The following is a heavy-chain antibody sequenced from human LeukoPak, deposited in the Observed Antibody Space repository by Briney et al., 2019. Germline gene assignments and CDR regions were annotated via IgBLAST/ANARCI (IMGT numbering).Heavy chain of an antibody. CDR3: TKDRSYGRSYFDD. D-gene: IGHD5-18*01. J-gene: IGHJ4*02. Sequence: GGSLRLSCAASGFTFSSYAMSWVRQAPGKGLEWVSVIYSGGSTYYADSVKGRFTISRDNSKNTLHLQMNSLRIEDTAVYYCTKDRSYGRSYFDDWGQGTLVTVAS. V-gene: IGHV3-66*02. CDR1: GFTFSSYA. CDR2: IYSGGST.